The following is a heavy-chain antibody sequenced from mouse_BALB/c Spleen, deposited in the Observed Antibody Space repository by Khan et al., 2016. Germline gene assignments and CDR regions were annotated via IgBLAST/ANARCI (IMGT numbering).Heavy chain of an antibody. V-gene: IGHV5-9-3*01. CDR1: GFTFSSYA. CDR2: ISSGGSYT. CDR3: ARQDGFDY. Sequence: EVELVESGGGLVKPGGSLKLSCAASGFTFSSYAMSWVRQTPEKRLEWVATISSGGSYTSYPDSVKGRFTISRDNAKNTLYLQMSSLRSEDTAMYYCARQDGFDYWGQGTTLTGSS. J-gene: IGHJ2*01.